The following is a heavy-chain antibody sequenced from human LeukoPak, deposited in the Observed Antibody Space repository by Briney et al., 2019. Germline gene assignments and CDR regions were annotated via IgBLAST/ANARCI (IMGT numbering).Heavy chain of an antibody. V-gene: IGHV3-21*04. CDR2: VSDSSDV. CDR1: GFTFSTYT. J-gene: IGHJ4*02. CDR3: ARMKMLD. Sequence: WGSLRLSCAASGFTFSTYTMNWVRQAPGKGLEWVSTVSDSSDVHYSDSVKGRFTISRDNAKNSLYLQMTGLRAEDTAVYYCARMKMLDWGQGTPVIVSS. D-gene: IGHD2-8*01.